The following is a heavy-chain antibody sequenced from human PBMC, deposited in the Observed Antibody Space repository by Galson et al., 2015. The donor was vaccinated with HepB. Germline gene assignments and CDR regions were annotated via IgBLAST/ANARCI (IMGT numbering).Heavy chain of an antibody. CDR3: ARDGDRGAVAGSWAFDI. D-gene: IGHD6-19*01. V-gene: IGHV1-2*04. CDR2: INPYSGGT. J-gene: IGHJ3*02. CDR1: GYTFTGYY. Sequence: SGAEVKKPGESLKISCKASGYTFTGYYMHWVRQAPGQGLEWMGWINPYSGGTNYAQKFQGWVTMTRDTSISTAYMELSRLRSDDTAVYYCARDGDRGAVAGSWAFDIWGQGTMVTVSS.